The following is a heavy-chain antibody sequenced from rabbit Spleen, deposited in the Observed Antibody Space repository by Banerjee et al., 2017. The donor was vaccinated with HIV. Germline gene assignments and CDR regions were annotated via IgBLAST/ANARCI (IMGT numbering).Heavy chain of an antibody. Sequence: QSLGESGGDLVKPGASLTVTCTASGFSFGSNDYMCWVRQAPGKGLEWIACIYSGNSGYTYYATWATGRFTISKTSTTTVTLQMTSLTAADTATYFCARGEHFSVGFSAFAIYLDLWGPGTLVTVS. CDR1: GFSFGSNDY. CDR3: ARGEHFSVGFSAFAIYLDL. CDR2: IYSGNSGYT. V-gene: IGHV1S40*01. J-gene: IGHJ6*01. D-gene: IGHD6-1*01.